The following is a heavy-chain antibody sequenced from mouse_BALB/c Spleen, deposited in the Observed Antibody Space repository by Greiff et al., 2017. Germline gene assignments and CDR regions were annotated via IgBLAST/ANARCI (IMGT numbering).Heavy chain of an antibody. D-gene: IGHD2-3*01. CDR2: INPDSSTI. V-gene: IGHV4-1*02. J-gene: IGHJ3*01. CDR1: GFDFSRYW. CDR3: ERPNGYYAWFAY. Sequence: EVKLLESGGGLVQPGGSLKLSCAASGFDFSRYWMSWVRQAPGKGLEWIGEINPDSSTINYTPSLKDKFIISRDNAKNTLYLQMSKVRSEDTALYYCERPNGYYAWFAYWGQGTLVTVSA.